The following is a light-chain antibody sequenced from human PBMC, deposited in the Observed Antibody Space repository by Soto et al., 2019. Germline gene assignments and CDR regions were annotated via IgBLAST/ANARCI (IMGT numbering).Light chain of an antibody. V-gene: IGKV1-33*01. Sequence: DIQMTQSPSSLSASEGDRVSIRCQASQDIRNYLNWYQQKPGKAPKLLIYDASNLETGVPSRFSGSGSGTHFDLTISSLQPEDIATYYCQQYDNLPITFGQGTRREI. J-gene: IGKJ5*01. CDR1: QDIRNY. CDR3: QQYDNLPIT. CDR2: DAS.